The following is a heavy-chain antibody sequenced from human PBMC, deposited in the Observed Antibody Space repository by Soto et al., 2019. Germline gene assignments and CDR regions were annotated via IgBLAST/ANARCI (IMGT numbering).Heavy chain of an antibody. J-gene: IGHJ4*02. CDR2: ISSSSSTI. Sequence: EVQVVESGGGLVQPGGSLRLSCAASGFTFSSYSMNWVRQAPGKGLEWVSYISSSSSTIFYADSVKGRFTISRDNTKNSLYLQMNSLRAEDTAVYYCARDIDGGGQGTLVTVSS. D-gene: IGHD2-15*01. CDR3: ARDIDG. CDR1: GFTFSSYS. V-gene: IGHV3-48*01.